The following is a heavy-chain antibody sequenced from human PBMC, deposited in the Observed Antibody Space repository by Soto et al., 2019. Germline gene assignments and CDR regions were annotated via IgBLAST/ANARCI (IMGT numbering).Heavy chain of an antibody. Sequence: QVQLVQSGAEVKKPGASVKVSCKASGYTFTSYGISWVRQAPGQGLEWMGWISAYNGNTNYAQKLQGRVTMTTDTSTSTACMELRSLRSDDTAVYYCARDSGVVPADNWFDPWGQGTLVTVSS. CDR2: ISAYNGNT. V-gene: IGHV1-18*01. CDR3: ARDSGVVPADNWFDP. J-gene: IGHJ5*02. D-gene: IGHD2-2*01. CDR1: GYTFTSYG.